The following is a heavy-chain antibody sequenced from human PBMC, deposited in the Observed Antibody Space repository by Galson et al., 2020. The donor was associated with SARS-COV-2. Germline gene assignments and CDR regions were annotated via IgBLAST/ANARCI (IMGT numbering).Heavy chain of an antibody. CDR2: IYHGGST. CDR3: ARDYSSSWHYFDY. CDR1: GGSITSSNW. D-gene: IGHD6-13*01. Sequence: SETLSLTCAVSGGSITSSNWWSWVRQPPGKGLEWIGEIYHGGSTNYHPSLKSRVTISVDKSKNQFSLKLNSLTAADTAVYYCARDYSSSWHYFDYWGQGTLVTVSS. V-gene: IGHV4-4*02. J-gene: IGHJ4*02.